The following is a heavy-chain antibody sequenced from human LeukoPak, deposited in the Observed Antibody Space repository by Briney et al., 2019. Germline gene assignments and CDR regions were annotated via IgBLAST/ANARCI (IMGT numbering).Heavy chain of an antibody. CDR1: GYTFTGYY. J-gene: IGHJ5*02. V-gene: IGHV1-2*02. D-gene: IGHD3-22*01. Sequence: ASVKVSCKASGYTFTGYYMHWVRQAPGQGLEWMGWINPNSGGTNYAQKFQGRVTMTRDTSISTAYMERSRLRSDDTAVYYCARGLPDYYDSSGTNWFDPWGQGTLVTVSS. CDR2: INPNSGGT. CDR3: ARGLPDYYDSSGTNWFDP.